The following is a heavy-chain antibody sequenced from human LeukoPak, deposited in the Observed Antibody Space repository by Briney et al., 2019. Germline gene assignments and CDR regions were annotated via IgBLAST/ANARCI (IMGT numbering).Heavy chain of an antibody. CDR1: GFTFSSYG. V-gene: IGHV3-30*18. D-gene: IGHD2-2*01. CDR2: ISYDGSNK. J-gene: IGHJ4*02. Sequence: GRSLRLSCAASGFTFSSYGMHWVRQAPGKGLEWVAVISYDGSNKYYADSVKGRFTISRDNSKNTLYLQMNSLRAEDTAVYYCAKDQYRYCSSTSCYVFDYWGQGTLVTVSS. CDR3: AKDQYRYCSSTSCYVFDY.